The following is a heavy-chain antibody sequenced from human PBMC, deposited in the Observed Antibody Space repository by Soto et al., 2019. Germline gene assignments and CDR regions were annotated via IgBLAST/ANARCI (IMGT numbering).Heavy chain of an antibody. V-gene: IGHV4-39*01. CDR1: GGSISSSSYY. CDR3: ARTVGLPDAFDI. Sequence: QLQLQESGPGLVKPSETLSLTCTVSGGSISSSSYYWGWIRQPPGKGLEWIGSIYYSGSTYYNPSLKSRVTISVDTSKNQFSLKLSSVTAADTAVYYCARTVGLPDAFDIWGQGTMVTVSS. J-gene: IGHJ3*02. D-gene: IGHD5-18*01. CDR2: IYYSGST.